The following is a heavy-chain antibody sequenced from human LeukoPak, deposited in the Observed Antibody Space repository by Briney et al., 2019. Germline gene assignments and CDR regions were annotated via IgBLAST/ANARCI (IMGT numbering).Heavy chain of an antibody. Sequence: PGGSLRLSYAASGFTFSSYWMSWVRQAPGKGLEWVANIKQDGSEKYYVDSVKGRFTISRDNAKNSLYLQMNSLRAEDTAVYYCARGPYCSSTSCYGGAFDIWGQGTMVTVSS. V-gene: IGHV3-7*01. CDR2: IKQDGSEK. CDR3: ARGPYCSSTSCYGGAFDI. J-gene: IGHJ3*02. CDR1: GFTFSSYW. D-gene: IGHD2-2*01.